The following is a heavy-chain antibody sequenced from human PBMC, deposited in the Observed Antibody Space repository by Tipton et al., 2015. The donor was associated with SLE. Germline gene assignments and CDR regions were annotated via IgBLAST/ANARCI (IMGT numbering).Heavy chain of an antibody. Sequence: VQLVQSGAEVKKPGESLKISCKASGYSFTSYWIGWVRQVPGKGPDCMGIIYPDDSDTRYSPSFQGQVTISADKSNRIVSLLWSSQKASDTAKYYCARVAGSYGLWSYYLGFWGQGTLVTVSS. J-gene: IGHJ4*02. CDR1: GYSFTSYW. V-gene: IGHV5-51*03. CDR2: IYPDDSDT. CDR3: ARVAGSYGLWSYYLGF. D-gene: IGHD5-18*01.